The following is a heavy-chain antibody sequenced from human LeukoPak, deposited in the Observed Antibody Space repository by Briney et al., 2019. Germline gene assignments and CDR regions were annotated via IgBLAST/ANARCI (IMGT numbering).Heavy chain of an antibody. Sequence: GGSLRFSGAASGLTFDDYGMSWVRKAPGKGLEWVSGINWNGGSTGYADSVKGRFTISRDNAKNSLYLQMNSLRAEDTALYYCARGYYYDSSAYPGDYWGQGTLVTVSS. CDR2: INWNGGST. J-gene: IGHJ4*02. V-gene: IGHV3-20*04. CDR3: ARGYYYDSSAYPGDY. CDR1: GLTFDDYG. D-gene: IGHD3-22*01.